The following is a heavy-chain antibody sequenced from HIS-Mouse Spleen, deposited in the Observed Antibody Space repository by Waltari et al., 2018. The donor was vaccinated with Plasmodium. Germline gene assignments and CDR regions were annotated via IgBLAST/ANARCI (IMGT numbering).Heavy chain of an antibody. CDR1: GGTFSSYA. CDR2: NILIFGKA. Sequence: QVQLVQSGAEVKKPGSSVKVSCKASGGTFSSYAISWVRQAPGQGREWMGRNILIFGKANYEQKVQGKVTITADESTSTAYMELSSLRSEDTAVYYCARRYSSSAHWYFDLWGRGTLVTVSS. J-gene: IGHJ2*01. D-gene: IGHD6-6*01. CDR3: ARRYSSSAHWYFDL. V-gene: IGHV1-69*01.